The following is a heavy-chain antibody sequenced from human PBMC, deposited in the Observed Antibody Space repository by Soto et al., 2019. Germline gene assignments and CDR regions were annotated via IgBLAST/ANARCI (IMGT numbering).Heavy chain of an antibody. CDR3: AMVPLTLGDDY. Sequence: PGGSLRLSCAASGFTFSSYSLNWVRQAPGKGLEWVSSISSSSSYIYYADSVKGRFTTSRDNAKNSLYLQMNSLRAEDTAVYYCAMVPLTLGDDYWGQGTLVTVSS. V-gene: IGHV3-21*01. J-gene: IGHJ4*02. CDR2: ISSSSSYI. CDR1: GFTFSSYS. D-gene: IGHD3-16*01.